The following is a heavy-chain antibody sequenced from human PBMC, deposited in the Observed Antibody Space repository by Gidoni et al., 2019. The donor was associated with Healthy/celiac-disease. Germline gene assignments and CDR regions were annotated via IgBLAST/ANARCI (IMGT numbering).Heavy chain of an antibody. CDR2: INHSGST. V-gene: IGHV4-34*01. Sequence: QVQLQQWGAGLLTPSETLSLTCAVYGGSFSGYYWSWIRQPPGKGLEWIGEINHSGSTNYNPSLKSRVTISVDTSKNQFSLKLSSVTAADTAVYYCARGLTGDRWGQGTLVTVSS. CDR1: GGSFSGYY. J-gene: IGHJ5*02. D-gene: IGHD7-27*01. CDR3: ARGLTGDR.